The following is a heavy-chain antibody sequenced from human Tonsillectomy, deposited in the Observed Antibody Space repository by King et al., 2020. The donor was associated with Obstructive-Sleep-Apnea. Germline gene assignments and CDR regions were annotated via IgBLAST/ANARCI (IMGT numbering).Heavy chain of an antibody. CDR2: ISDDGSNK. V-gene: IGHV3-30-3*01. J-gene: IGHJ5*02. D-gene: IGHD2-15*01. Sequence: VQLVESGGGVVQPGRSLRLSCAASGFTFSGYTMHWVRQAPGKGLEWVAVISDDGSNKYYADSVKGRFTISRDNSKNTLYLQMSSLRAEDTAVYYCARRLVVVVGRDWFDPWGQGTLVTVSS. CDR3: ARRLVVVVGRDWFDP. CDR1: GFTFSGYT.